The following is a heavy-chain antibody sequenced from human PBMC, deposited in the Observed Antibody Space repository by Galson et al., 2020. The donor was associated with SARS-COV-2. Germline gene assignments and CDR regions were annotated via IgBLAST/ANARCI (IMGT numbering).Heavy chain of an antibody. J-gene: IGHJ4*02. V-gene: IGHV4-39*07. CDR2: IYYSGST. CDR3: ARDRVWGVMVRRVPFDC. D-gene: IGHD3-10*01. CDR1: GGSISSSSYY. Sequence: SETLSLTCTVSGGSISSSSYYWGWIRQPPGKGLEWIGSIYYSGSTYYNPSLKSRVTISVDTSKNQFSLKLSSVTAADTAVYYCARDRVWGVMVRRVPFDCWGQGTLVTVSS.